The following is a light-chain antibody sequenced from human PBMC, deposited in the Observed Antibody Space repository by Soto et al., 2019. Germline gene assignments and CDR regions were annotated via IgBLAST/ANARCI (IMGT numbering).Light chain of an antibody. V-gene: IGLV2-14*01. J-gene: IGLJ1*01. CDR2: DVS. CDR1: SSDVGGYHY. CDR3: SSYTSSNTYV. Sequence: QSVLTQPASVSGSPVQSITISCTGTSSDVGGYHYVSWYQQYPGKAPKVMIYDVSNRPSGVSNRFSASKSGTTASLTISGLQPEDEADYYCSSYTSSNTYVFGTGTKVTVL.